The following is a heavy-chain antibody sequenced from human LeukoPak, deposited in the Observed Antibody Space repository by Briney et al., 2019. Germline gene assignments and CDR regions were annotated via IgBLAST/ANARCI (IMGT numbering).Heavy chain of an antibody. V-gene: IGHV1-8*01. D-gene: IGHD6-13*01. CDR2: MNPNSGNT. CDR3: ARGPPSIAAAGTVIAFDI. CDR1: GYTFTSYD. J-gene: IGHJ3*02. Sequence: ASVKVSCKASGYTFTSYDINWVRQATGRGLEWMGWMNPNSGNTGYAQKFQGRVTMTRNTSISTAYMELSSLRSEDTAVYYCARGPPSIAAAGTVIAFDIWGQGTMVTASS.